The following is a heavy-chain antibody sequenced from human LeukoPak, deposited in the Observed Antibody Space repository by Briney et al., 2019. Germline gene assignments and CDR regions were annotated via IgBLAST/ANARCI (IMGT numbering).Heavy chain of an antibody. CDR3: AKGNYDFWSGYSVDY. CDR2: ISGSGGST. D-gene: IGHD3-3*01. CDR1: GFTFSSYA. V-gene: IGHV3-23*01. Sequence: GGPLRLSCAASGFTFSSYAMSWVRQAPGKGLEWVSAISGSGGSTYYADSVKGRLTISRDNSKNTLYLQMNSLRAEDTAVYYCAKGNYDFWSGYSVDYWGQGTLVTVSS. J-gene: IGHJ4*02.